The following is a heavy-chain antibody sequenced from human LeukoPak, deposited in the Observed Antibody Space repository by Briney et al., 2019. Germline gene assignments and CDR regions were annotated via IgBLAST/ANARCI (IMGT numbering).Heavy chain of an antibody. V-gene: IGHV5-51*01. CDR1: EYNFITYW. J-gene: IGHJ3*02. D-gene: IGHD2-15*01. Sequence: GESLKISCKGSEYNFITYWIAWVRQMPGKGLERMGNIYPGDSDTRYSPSFQGQVSISADKSISTAYLQWSSLKASDTAMYYCATQSCSGGNCYSRAFDIWGQGTMVTVSS. CDR2: IYPGDSDT. CDR3: ATQSCSGGNCYSRAFDI.